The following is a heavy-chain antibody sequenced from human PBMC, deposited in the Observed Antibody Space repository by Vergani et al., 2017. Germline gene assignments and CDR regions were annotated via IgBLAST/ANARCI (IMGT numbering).Heavy chain of an antibody. Sequence: EVQLLESGGGLVQPGGSLRLSCAASGSTFSSYAMSWVRQAPAKGLEWVTDISARYPSTYYADSVKGRFTISRDNSKNMLYLQMNRLRAEDTAVYYCARLSYDTTPYLQGGYDCWGQGTLVSVSS. CDR3: ARLSYDTTPYLQGGYDC. CDR2: ISARYPST. D-gene: IGHD3-22*01. J-gene: IGHJ4*02. CDR1: GSTFSSYA. V-gene: IGHV3-23*01.